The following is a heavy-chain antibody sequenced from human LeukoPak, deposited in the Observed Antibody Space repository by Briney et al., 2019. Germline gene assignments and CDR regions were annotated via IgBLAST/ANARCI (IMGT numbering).Heavy chain of an antibody. V-gene: IGHV4-34*01. D-gene: IGHD2-2*02. J-gene: IGHJ4*02. CDR3: ARGYCSSTSCYNFFDY. CDR2: INHSGST. Sequence: SETLSLTCAVYGGSFSGYHWSWIRQPPGKGLEWIGEINHSGSTNYNPSLKSRVTISVDTSMNQFSLKLSSVTAADTAVYYCARGYCSSTSCYNFFDYWGQGTLVIVSS. CDR1: GGSFSGYH.